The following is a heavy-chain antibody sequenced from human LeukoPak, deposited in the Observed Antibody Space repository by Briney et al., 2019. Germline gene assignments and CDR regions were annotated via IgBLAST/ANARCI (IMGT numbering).Heavy chain of an antibody. V-gene: IGHV4-39*07. D-gene: IGHD3-22*01. Sequence: PSETLSLTCTVSGGSISSSSYYWGWIRQPPGKGLEWIGSIYYSGSTYYNPSLKSRVTISVDTSKYQFSLKLSSVTAADTAVYYCAREVDYYDSSGYSDYPLYFDYWGQGTLVTVSS. CDR3: AREVDYYDSSGYSDYPLYFDY. CDR2: IYYSGST. J-gene: IGHJ4*02. CDR1: GGSISSSSYY.